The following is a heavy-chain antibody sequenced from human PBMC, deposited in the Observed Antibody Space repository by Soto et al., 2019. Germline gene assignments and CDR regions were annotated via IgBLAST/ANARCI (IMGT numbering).Heavy chain of an antibody. Sequence: ASVKVSCKASGYTFTNYGISWVRQAPGQGLEWMGWISAYNGNTNYAQKLQGRVTMTTDTSTSTAYMELRSLRSDDTAVYYCARLYTCSGGSCYPFDYWGQGTLVTVSS. CDR3: ARLYTCSGGSCYPFDY. V-gene: IGHV1-18*01. J-gene: IGHJ4*02. D-gene: IGHD2-15*01. CDR1: GYTFTNYG. CDR2: ISAYNGNT.